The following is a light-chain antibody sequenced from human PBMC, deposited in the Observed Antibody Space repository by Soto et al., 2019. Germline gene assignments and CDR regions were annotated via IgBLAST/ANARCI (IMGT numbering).Light chain of an antibody. CDR3: QQYRNWPLT. CDR1: QSVSSN. CDR2: DAS. J-gene: IGKJ4*01. Sequence: EIEMTQSPATLSVSPGGRVTLSCRASQSVSSNLAWYQQKPGQAPRLVMYDASTRATGIPARISGSGSGTAFTLTIISLQSEDFAVYYCQQYRNWPLTFGGGTKVDIK. V-gene: IGKV3D-15*01.